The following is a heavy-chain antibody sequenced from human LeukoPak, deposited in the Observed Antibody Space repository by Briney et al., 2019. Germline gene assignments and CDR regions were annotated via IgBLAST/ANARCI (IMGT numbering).Heavy chain of an antibody. D-gene: IGHD5-24*01. V-gene: IGHV3-21*01. CDR1: GFTFSSYS. CDR3: ALQEMATRYFQH. J-gene: IGHJ1*01. Sequence: GGSLRLSCAASGFTFSSYSMNWARQAPGKGLEWVSSIGSSGNYIYYADSVKGRFTISRDNAKNSLYLQMNSLRAEDTAVYYCALQEMATRYFQHWGQGTLVTVSS. CDR2: IGSSGNYI.